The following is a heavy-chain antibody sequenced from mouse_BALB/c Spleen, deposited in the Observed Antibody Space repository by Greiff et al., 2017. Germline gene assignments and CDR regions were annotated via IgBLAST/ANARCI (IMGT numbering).Heavy chain of an antibody. CDR2: IRNKANGYTT. CDR1: GFTFTDYY. D-gene: IGHD2-4*01. CDR3: ARLDYDYAFAY. V-gene: IGHV7-3*02. J-gene: IGHJ3*01. Sequence: EVKLVESGGGLVQPGGSLRLSCATSGFTFTDYYMSWVRQPPGKALEWLGFIRNKANGYTTEYSASVKGRFTISRDNSQSILYLQMNTLRAEDSATYYCARLDYDYAFAYWGQGTLVTVSA.